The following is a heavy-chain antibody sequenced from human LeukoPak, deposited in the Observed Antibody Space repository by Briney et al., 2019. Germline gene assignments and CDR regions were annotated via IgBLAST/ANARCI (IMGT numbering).Heavy chain of an antibody. J-gene: IGHJ4*02. V-gene: IGHV1-69*01. Sequence: ASVKVSCKASGGTFSSYAISWVRQAPGQGLEWMGGIIPIFGTANYAQKFQGRVTITADESTSTAYMELSSLRSEDTAVYYCARYGPTRIAARPLGYYFDYWGQGTLVTVSS. D-gene: IGHD6-6*01. CDR3: ARYGPTRIAARPLGYYFDY. CDR2: IIPIFGTA. CDR1: GGTFSSYA.